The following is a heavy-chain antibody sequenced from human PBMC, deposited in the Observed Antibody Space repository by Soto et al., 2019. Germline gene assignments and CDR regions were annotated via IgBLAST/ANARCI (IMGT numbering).Heavy chain of an antibody. CDR3: ARTGHLFDY. Sequence: PSETLSLTCGVYGGSFSEYYWSWIRQPPGKGLEWIGEINHRGSTNYNPSLKSRVTILVDTPKNQFSLKLSSMTAADTAVYYCARTGHLFDYWGQGISVTVSS. J-gene: IGHJ4*02. CDR2: INHRGST. V-gene: IGHV4-34*01. CDR1: GGSFSEYY.